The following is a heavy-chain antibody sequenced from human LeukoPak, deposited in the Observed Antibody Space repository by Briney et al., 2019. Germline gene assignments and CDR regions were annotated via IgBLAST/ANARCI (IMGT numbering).Heavy chain of an antibody. CDR2: ISGSGGST. CDR3: AKSREVVVPAAKTYFDY. V-gene: IGHV3-23*01. CDR1: GFTFSDHY. D-gene: IGHD2-2*01. J-gene: IGHJ4*02. Sequence: GGSLRLSCAASGFTFSDHYIDWVRQAPGKGLEWVSAISGSGGSTYYADSVKGRFTISRDNSKNTLYLQMNSLRAEDTAVYYCAKSREVVVPAAKTYFDYWGQGTLVTVSS.